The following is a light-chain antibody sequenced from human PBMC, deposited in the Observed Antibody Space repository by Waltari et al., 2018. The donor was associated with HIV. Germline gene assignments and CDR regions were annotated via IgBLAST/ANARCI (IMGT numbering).Light chain of an antibody. CDR2: GDN. J-gene: IGLJ3*02. CDR1: SSNIGEGYD. V-gene: IGLV1-40*01. CDR3: QSYDSSLSAWV. Sequence: QSVLTQPPSVSGAPGQRVSISCTGSSSNIGEGYDVHWYKELPGTAPKLLTFGDNKRPSGFPDRFSGSKSGTSTSLAITGLQFEDDADYYCQSYDSSLSAWVFGGGTKLTVL.